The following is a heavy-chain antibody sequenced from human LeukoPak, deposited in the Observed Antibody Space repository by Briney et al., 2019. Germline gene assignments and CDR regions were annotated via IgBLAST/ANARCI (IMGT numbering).Heavy chain of an antibody. CDR2: ISGDGVST. J-gene: IGHJ4*02. V-gene: IGHV3-43*02. CDR1: GLPIADFA. Sequence: GGSLRLSCIASGLPIADFAMHWVRQAPGKGLEWVSLISGDGVSTFYADSVKGRFSISRDNSKNSLYLEMNSLRTEDAAMYYCAKESGKFDYWGQGTLVAVSS. CDR3: AKESGKFDY.